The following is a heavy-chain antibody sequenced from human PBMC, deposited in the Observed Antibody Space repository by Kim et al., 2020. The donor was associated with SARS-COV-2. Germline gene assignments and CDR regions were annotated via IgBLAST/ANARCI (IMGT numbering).Heavy chain of an antibody. J-gene: IGHJ3*02. Sequence: GGSLRLSCAASGFTFDDYAMHWVRQAPGKGLEWVSGISWNSGSIGYADSVKGRFTISRDNAKNSLYLQMNSLRAEDTALYYCAKGIAATIHGAFDIWGQGTMVTVSS. CDR3: AKGIAATIHGAFDI. CDR2: ISWNSGSI. CDR1: GFTFDDYA. V-gene: IGHV3-9*01. D-gene: IGHD5-12*01.